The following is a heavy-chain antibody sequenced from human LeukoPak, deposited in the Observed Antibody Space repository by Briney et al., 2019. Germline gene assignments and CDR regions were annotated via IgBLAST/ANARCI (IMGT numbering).Heavy chain of an antibody. V-gene: IGHV3-30*18. CDR3: AKETSIAVAEDGMDV. CDR2: ISYDGSNK. D-gene: IGHD6-19*01. J-gene: IGHJ6*02. Sequence: GGSLRLSCAASGFTFSSYGMHWVRQAPGKGLEWVAVISYDGSNKYYADSVKGRFTISRDNSKNTLYLQMNSLRAEDTAVYYCAKETSIAVAEDGMDVWGQGTTVTVSS. CDR1: GFTFSSYG.